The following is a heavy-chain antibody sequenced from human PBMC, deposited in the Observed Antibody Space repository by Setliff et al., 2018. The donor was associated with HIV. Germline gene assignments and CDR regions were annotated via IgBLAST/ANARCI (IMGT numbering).Heavy chain of an antibody. CDR1: GDTFTTYA. CDR3: AIGSSNWPHRPNNYYFDY. Sequence: ASVKVSCKASGDTFTTYALHWERQAPGQRLEWMGWINAGNGDTKSSQKFQGRVTITRDTSASTAYMELSSLRSEDTGVYYCAIGSSNWPHRPNNYYFDYWGQGTPVTVSS. J-gene: IGHJ4*02. CDR2: INAGNGDT. D-gene: IGHD6-13*01. V-gene: IGHV1-3*01.